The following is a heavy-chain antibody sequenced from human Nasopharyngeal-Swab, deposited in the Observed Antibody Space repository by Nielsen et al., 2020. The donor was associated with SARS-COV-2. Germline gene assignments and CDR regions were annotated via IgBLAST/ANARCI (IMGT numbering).Heavy chain of an antibody. Sequence: SQTLSLTCAVYGGSFSGYYWSWIRQPPGKGLEWIGDINHSGSTNYNPTLKSRVTILVDTSKNQFSLKLSSVTAADTAVYYCARGGSSSWYYYYYGMDVWGQGTTVTVSS. J-gene: IGHJ6*02. CDR1: GGSFSGYY. CDR3: ARGGSSSWYYYYYGMDV. D-gene: IGHD6-13*01. V-gene: IGHV4-34*01. CDR2: INHSGST.